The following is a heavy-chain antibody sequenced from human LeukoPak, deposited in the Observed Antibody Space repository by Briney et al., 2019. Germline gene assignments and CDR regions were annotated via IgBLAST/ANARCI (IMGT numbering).Heavy chain of an antibody. D-gene: IGHD3-9*01. V-gene: IGHV4-4*09. CDR1: GGSISSYY. Sequence: SETLSLTCTVSGGSISSYYWSWIRQPPGKGLEWIGYIYTSGSTNYNPSLKSRVTISVDTSKNQFSLKLSSVTAADTAVYYCARSPPYDILTGYYVYYYYYMDVWGKGTTVTVSS. CDR3: ARSPPYDILTGYYVYYYYYMDV. J-gene: IGHJ6*03. CDR2: IYTSGST.